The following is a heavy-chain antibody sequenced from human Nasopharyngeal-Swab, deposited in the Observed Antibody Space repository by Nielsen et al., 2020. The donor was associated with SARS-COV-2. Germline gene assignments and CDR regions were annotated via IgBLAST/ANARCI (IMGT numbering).Heavy chain of an antibody. CDR3: AKVPSTVTTLPPDY. V-gene: IGHV3-23*01. CDR2: ISGSGGST. Sequence: GESLKISCAASGFTFSSYAMSWVRQAPGKGLEWVSAISGSGGSTYYADSVKGRFTISRDNSKNTLYLQMNSLRAEVTAVYYCAKVPSTVTTLPPDYWGQGTLVTVSS. D-gene: IGHD4-11*01. CDR1: GFTFSSYA. J-gene: IGHJ4*02.